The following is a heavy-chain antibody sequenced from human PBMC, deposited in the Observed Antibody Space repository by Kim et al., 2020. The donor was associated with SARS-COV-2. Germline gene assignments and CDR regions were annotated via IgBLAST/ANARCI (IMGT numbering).Heavy chain of an antibody. D-gene: IGHD6-13*01. CDR3: ARGYSSSWYLDY. Sequence: YTPSIKSLVTISVDTSKNQFSLKLSSVTAADTAVYYCARGYSSSWYLDYWGQGTLVTVSS. J-gene: IGHJ4*02. V-gene: IGHV4-34*01.